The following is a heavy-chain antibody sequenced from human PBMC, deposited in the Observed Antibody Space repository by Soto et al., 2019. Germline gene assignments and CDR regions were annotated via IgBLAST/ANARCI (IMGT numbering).Heavy chain of an antibody. J-gene: IGHJ3*02. D-gene: IGHD1-1*01. Sequence: EVQLLESGGGLVQPGGSLRLSCAASGFTFRNYAMTWVRQAPGKGLAWVSGISSSGDNTYYPSSVRGRFTISRDNSRDTLFLQTMSLTAQDTATYYCAKFTGGVNDGLDIWGQGTMVTVSS. CDR3: AKFTGGVNDGLDI. CDR1: GFTFRNYA. V-gene: IGHV3-23*01. CDR2: ISSSGDNT.